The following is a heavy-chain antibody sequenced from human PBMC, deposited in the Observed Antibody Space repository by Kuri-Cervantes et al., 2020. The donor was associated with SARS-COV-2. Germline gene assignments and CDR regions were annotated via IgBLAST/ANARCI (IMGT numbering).Heavy chain of an antibody. CDR3: AIGGNYWHA. D-gene: IGHD1-1*01. CDR1: GFTFSTSW. V-gene: IGHV3-7*01. Sequence: GESLKISCAASGFTFSTSWMSWVRQAPGKGLEWVANIGQDGSVKYYVDFAKGRFTISRDNAKNSLYLQMNSLRTDDMAVYYCAIGGNYWHAWGQGTLVTVSS. CDR2: IGQDGSVK. J-gene: IGHJ5*02.